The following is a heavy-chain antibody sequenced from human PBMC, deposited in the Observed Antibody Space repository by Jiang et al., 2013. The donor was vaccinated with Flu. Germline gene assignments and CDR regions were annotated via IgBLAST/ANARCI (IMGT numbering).Heavy chain of an antibody. CDR2: INPTSAGT. V-gene: IGHV1-46*01. CDR3: AREVREEGFDY. J-gene: IGHJ4*02. D-gene: IGHD3-10*01. CDR1: GYTFTSYY. Sequence: SGAEVKKPGASVKVSCKASGYTFTSYYMHWVRQAPGQGLEWMGIINPTSAGTSYAQKFQGRVTMTRDTSTSTVYMELISLRSEDTAVYYCAREVREEGFDYWGQGTLVTVSS.